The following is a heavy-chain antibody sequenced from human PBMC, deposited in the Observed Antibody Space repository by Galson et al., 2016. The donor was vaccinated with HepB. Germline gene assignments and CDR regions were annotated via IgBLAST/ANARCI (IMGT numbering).Heavy chain of an antibody. J-gene: IGHJ5*02. CDR2: INPSGGST. CDR3: ARGREGSWVTFDP. V-gene: IGHV1-46*01. Sequence: SVKVSCKASGYTFTNYYIHWVRQAPGQGLEWMGIINPSGGSTNYAQKFQDRVIMTRDTSTNTVDMELSSLRSEDTAVYYCARGREGSWVTFDPWGQGTLVTVSS. CDR1: GYTFTNYY. D-gene: IGHD2-21*02.